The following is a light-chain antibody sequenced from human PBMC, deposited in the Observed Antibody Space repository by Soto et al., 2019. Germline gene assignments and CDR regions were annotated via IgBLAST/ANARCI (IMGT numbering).Light chain of an antibody. CDR3: VLYMGSGIAV. CDR1: SGSVSAAYY. J-gene: IGLJ7*01. V-gene: IGLV8-61*01. Sequence: QTVVTQEPSFSVSPGGTVTLTCGLSSGSVSAAYYPSWYQPTPGQAPRTLIFNTNTRSSGVPDRFSGSILGNKAALTITGAQADDESDYYCVLYMGSGIAVFGGGTQLTVL. CDR2: NTN.